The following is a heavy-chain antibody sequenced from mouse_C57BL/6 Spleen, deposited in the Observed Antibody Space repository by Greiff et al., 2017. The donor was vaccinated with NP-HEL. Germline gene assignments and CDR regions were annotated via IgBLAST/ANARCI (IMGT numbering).Heavy chain of an antibody. CDR3: ARPIYYDYALDY. CDR1: GFTFSDYG. V-gene: IGHV5-17*01. Sequence: EVKVEESGGGLVKPGGSLKLSCAASGFTFSDYGMHWVRQAPEKGLEWVAYISSGSSTIYYADTVKGRFTISRDNAKNTLFLQMTSLRSEDTAMYYCARPIYYDYALDYWGQGTTLTVSS. CDR2: ISSGSSTI. D-gene: IGHD2-4*01. J-gene: IGHJ2*01.